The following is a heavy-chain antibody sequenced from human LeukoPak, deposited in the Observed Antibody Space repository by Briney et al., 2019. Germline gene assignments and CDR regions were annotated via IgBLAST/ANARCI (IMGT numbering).Heavy chain of an antibody. D-gene: IGHD5-24*01. CDR3: ASGYKTVSVFDH. Sequence: ASVKVSCKASGYTFTTYYMHWVRQAPGQGLVWMGLINPSGGGTRYAQKFQGRVTMARDTSTSTVYMELSSLRSEDTAVYYCASGYKTVSVFDHWGQGTLVTVSS. CDR1: GYTFTTYY. V-gene: IGHV1-46*01. J-gene: IGHJ4*02. CDR2: INPSGGGT.